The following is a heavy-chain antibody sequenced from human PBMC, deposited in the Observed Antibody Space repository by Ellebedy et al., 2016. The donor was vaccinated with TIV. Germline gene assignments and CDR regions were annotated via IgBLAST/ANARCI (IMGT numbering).Heavy chain of an antibody. Sequence: SETLSLXXTVSGGSISSSSYYWGWIRQPPGKGLEWIGSIYYSGSTYYNPSLKSRVTISVDTSKNQFSLKLSSVTAADTAVYYCARGWGMIENSGGFDIWGQGTMVTVSS. J-gene: IGHJ3*02. CDR1: GGSISSSSYY. V-gene: IGHV4-39*07. CDR3: ARGWGMIENSGGFDI. CDR2: IYYSGST. D-gene: IGHD3-22*01.